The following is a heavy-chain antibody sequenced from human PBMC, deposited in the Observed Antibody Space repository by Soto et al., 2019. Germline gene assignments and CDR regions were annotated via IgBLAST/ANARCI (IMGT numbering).Heavy chain of an antibody. Sequence: SETLSLTCTVSGGSISSGDYYWSWIRQPPGKGLEWIGYIYYSGSTYYNPSLKSRVTISVDTSKNQFSLKLSSVTAADTAVYYCATRPDSSGYMFDYWGQGTLVTVSS. CDR3: ATRPDSSGYMFDY. J-gene: IGHJ4*02. D-gene: IGHD3-22*01. CDR2: IYYSGST. CDR1: GGSISSGDYY. V-gene: IGHV4-30-4*01.